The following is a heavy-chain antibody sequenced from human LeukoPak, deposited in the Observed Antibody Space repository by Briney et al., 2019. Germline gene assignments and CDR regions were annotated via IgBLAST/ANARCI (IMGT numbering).Heavy chain of an antibody. CDR3: ARDLVSNYEIEYFQH. D-gene: IGHD4-11*01. Sequence: GGSLRLSCAASGFTFSSYSMNWVRQAPGKGLEWVSYISSSSTIYYADSVKGRFTISRDNAKNSLYLQMNSLRAEDTAVYYCARDLVSNYEIEYFQHWGQGTLVTVSS. J-gene: IGHJ1*01. CDR2: ISSSSTI. V-gene: IGHV3-48*01. CDR1: GFTFSSYS.